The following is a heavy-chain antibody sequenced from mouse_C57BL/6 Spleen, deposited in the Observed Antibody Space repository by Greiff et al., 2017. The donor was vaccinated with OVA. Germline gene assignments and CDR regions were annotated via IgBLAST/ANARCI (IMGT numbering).Heavy chain of an antibody. CDR2: IYPGDGDT. Sequence: VKLQESGAELVKPGASVKISCKASGYAFSSYWMNWVKQRPGKGLEWIGQIYPGDGDTNYNGKFKGKATLTADKSSSTAYMQLSSLTSEDSAVYFCARDLGRGYYFDYWGQGTTLTVSS. J-gene: IGHJ2*01. CDR1: GYAFSSYW. V-gene: IGHV1-80*01. CDR3: ARDLGRGYYFDY. D-gene: IGHD4-1*01.